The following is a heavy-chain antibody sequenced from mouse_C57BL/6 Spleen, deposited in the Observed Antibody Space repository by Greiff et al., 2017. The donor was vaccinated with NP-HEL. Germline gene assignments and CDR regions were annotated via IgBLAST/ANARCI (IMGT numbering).Heavy chain of an antibody. J-gene: IGHJ2*01. CDR3: TRLDFRITTVGYFDY. CDR2: IDPETGGT. D-gene: IGHD1-1*01. V-gene: IGHV1-15*01. CDR1: GYTFTDYE. Sequence: VQLQQSGAELVRPGASVTLSCKASGYTFTDYEMHWVKQTPVHGLEWIGAIDPETGGTAYNQKFKGKAILTADKSSSTAYMELRSLTSEDSAVYYCTRLDFRITTVGYFDYWGQGTTLTVSS.